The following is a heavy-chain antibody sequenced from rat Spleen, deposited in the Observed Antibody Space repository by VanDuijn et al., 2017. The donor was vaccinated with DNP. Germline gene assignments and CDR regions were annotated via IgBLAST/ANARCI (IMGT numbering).Heavy chain of an antibody. CDR2: ISTGGGIT. D-gene: IGHD1-4*01. Sequence: EVKLVESGGGLVQPGRSLKLSCAASGFTFSDYYMAWVRQAPTKGLEWVASISTGGGITYYRDSVKGRFTISRDDAKSSLYLQMNSLKSEDTATYYCARSRLPGYYPFACWGQGTLVTVSS. CDR1: GFTFSDYY. CDR3: ARSRLPGYYPFAC. J-gene: IGHJ3*01. V-gene: IGHV5-25*01.